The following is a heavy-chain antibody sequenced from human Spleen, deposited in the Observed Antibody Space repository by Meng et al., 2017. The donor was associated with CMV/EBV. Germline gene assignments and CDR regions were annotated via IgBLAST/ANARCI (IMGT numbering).Heavy chain of an antibody. CDR3: ARGPKYCSSTTCYLFDY. V-gene: IGHV4-61*08. CDR2: IYYTGST. Sequence: SVSSAGYYWSWFRQPPGKGLEWIGYIYYTGSTNYNPSLKSRVTISVDTSKSQFSLKLSSVTAADTAVYYCARGPKYCSSTTCYLFDYWGQGTLVTVSS. CDR1: SVSSAGYY. D-gene: IGHD2-2*01. J-gene: IGHJ4*02.